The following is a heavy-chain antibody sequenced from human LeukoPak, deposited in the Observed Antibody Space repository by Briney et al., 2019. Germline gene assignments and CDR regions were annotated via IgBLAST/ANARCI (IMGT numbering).Heavy chain of an antibody. D-gene: IGHD3-16*01. J-gene: IGHJ4*02. CDR2: ISHNGDIT. CDR3: ASGSTDSWGDY. CDR1: GFTFNHYS. V-gene: IGHV3-30*04. Sequence: GGSLRLSCLVAGFTFNHYSFHWVRQAPGKGLEWVAVISHNGDITYYAGSLRGRLTISRDNSKNTVYLQMLSLSAEDTGVYYCASGSTDSWGDYWGQGTLVSVSS.